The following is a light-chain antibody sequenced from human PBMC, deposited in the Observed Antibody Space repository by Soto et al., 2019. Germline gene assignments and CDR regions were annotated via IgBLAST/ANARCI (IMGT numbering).Light chain of an antibody. J-gene: IGKJ1*01. Sequence: IQVTQSQYALSASVGDSVTVTCWASQSISTWLAWYQQKPGKAPNLLIYEASSLQSGVPSRFSGSGSGTDFTLTVSSLQPDDFANYYCQQSDTTPWTFGQGTKG. V-gene: IGKV1-39*01. CDR1: QSISTW. CDR3: QQSDTTPWT. CDR2: EAS.